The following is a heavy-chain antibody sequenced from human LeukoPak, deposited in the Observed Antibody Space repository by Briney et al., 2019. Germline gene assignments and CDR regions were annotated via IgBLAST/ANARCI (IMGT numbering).Heavy chain of an antibody. CDR1: EFAFSTYN. D-gene: IGHD3-22*01. Sequence: GGSLRLSCAASEFAFSTYNMNWVRQAPGKGLEWVANIKQDGSEKYLVDSVKGRFTISRDNAKGSLYLQMNSMRAEDTAVYYCVRAPYYSGIEHYFDHWGQGILVTVSS. V-gene: IGHV3-7*03. J-gene: IGHJ4*02. CDR2: IKQDGSEK. CDR3: VRAPYYSGIEHYFDH.